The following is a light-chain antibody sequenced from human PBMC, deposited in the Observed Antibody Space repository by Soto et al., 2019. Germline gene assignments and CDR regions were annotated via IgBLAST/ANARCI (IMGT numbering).Light chain of an antibody. Sequence: EIVMTQSPATLSVSPGERATLSCRASQSVSSNLAWYQQKPAQAPRLLIYGASTRATGIPARFSGSGSGTDFTLTISSLQSEDFAVYYCQQYNNWPPGVTFGPGTKVDIK. V-gene: IGKV3-15*01. J-gene: IGKJ3*01. CDR3: QQYNNWPPGVT. CDR2: GAS. CDR1: QSVSSN.